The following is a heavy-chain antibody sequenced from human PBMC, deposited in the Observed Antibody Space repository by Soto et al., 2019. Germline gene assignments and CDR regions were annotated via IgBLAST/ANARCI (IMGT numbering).Heavy chain of an antibody. J-gene: IGHJ4*02. CDR2: IYYSGST. Sequence: SETLSLTCTVSGGSISSYYWSWIRQPPGKGLEWIGYIYYSGSTNYNPSLKSRVTISVDTSKNQFSLKLTSVTAADTAVYYCSRDDSDWFFNWGRGTLVTVSS. V-gene: IGHV4-59*12. D-gene: IGHD3-9*01. CDR3: SRDDSDWFFN. CDR1: GGSISSYY.